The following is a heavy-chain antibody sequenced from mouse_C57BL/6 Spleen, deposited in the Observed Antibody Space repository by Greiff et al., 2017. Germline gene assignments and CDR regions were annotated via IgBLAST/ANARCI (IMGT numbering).Heavy chain of an antibody. Sequence: QFQLQQSGPELVKPGASVKISCKASGNAFSSSWMTWVKQRPGKGLEWIGRIYPGDGDTNYNGKFKGKATLTADKSSSTAYMQLSSLTSEDSAVYFCARGVYYYGSRHYYFDYWGQGTTLTVSS. V-gene: IGHV1-82*01. CDR1: GNAFSSSW. CDR2: IYPGDGDT. J-gene: IGHJ2*01. D-gene: IGHD1-1*01. CDR3: ARGVYYYGSRHYYFDY.